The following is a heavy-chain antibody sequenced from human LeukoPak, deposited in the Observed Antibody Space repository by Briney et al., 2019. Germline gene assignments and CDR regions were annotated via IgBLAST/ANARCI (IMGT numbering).Heavy chain of an antibody. CDR3: ARDQVSDDYGDYSPENYYYYGMDV. D-gene: IGHD4-17*01. Sequence: GGSLRLSCAASGFTFSSYSMNWVRQAPGKWLEWVSYISSNSSTIYYADSVKGRFTISRDNAKNSLYLQMNSLRAEDTAVYYCARDQVSDDYGDYSPENYYYYGMDVWGQGTTVTVSS. CDR2: ISSNSSTI. J-gene: IGHJ6*02. CDR1: GFTFSSYS. V-gene: IGHV3-48*01.